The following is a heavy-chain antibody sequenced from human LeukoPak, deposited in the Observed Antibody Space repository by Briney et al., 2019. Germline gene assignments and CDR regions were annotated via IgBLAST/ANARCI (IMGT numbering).Heavy chain of an antibody. CDR3: ARSPSGYRFDS. V-gene: IGHV4-59*01. CDR2: ISNSGST. D-gene: IGHD3-22*01. CDR1: GGSISSYY. Sequence: SETLSLTCTVSGGSISSYYWSWIRKPPGKGLEWIGYISNSGSTNYHPSLKSRVTISSDTSKTQFTLKLTSVTAADTAVYYCARSPSGYRFDSWGQGTLVTVSS. J-gene: IGHJ4*02.